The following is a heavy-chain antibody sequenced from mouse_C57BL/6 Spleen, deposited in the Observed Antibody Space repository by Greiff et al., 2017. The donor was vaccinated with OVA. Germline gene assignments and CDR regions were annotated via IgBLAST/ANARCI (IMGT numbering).Heavy chain of an antibody. D-gene: IGHD1-1*01. Sequence: VQLQQSVAELVRPGASVKLSCTASGFNIKNTYMHWVKQRPEQGLEWIGRIDPANGNTKYAPKFQGKATITADTSSNTAYLQRSSLTSEDTAIYYCFLITTVVAPSDAMDYWGQGTSVTVSS. CDR1: GFNIKNTY. CDR2: IDPANGNT. J-gene: IGHJ4*01. CDR3: FLITTVVAPSDAMDY. V-gene: IGHV14-3*01.